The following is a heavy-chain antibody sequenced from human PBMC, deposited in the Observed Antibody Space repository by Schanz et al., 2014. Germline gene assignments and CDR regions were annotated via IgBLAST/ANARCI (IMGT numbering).Heavy chain of an antibody. J-gene: IGHJ4*02. CDR2: ISSSSIYT. Sequence: QVQLVESGGTLVKPGGSLRLSCVVSGFTFSDYYMSWIRQAPGKGLEWVSYISSSSIYTNYADSVKGRFTISRDNAKNSLYLQMNSLRAEDTAVYYCAKGRGSWGYFFDYWGQGTLVTVSS. CDR1: GFTFSDYY. CDR3: AKGRGSWGYFFDY. D-gene: IGHD6-13*01. V-gene: IGHV3-11*05.